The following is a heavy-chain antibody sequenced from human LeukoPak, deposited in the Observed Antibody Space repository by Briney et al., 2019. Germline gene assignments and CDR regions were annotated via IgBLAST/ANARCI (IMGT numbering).Heavy chain of an antibody. CDR1: GYTFTGYY. Sequence: ASVKVSCKASGYTFTGYYMHWVRQAPGQGLEWMGWINHNSGGTNYAQKFQGRVTMTRDTSISTAYMELSRLRSDDTAVYYCAREAGYCSGGSCQGYFDYWGQGTLVTVSS. CDR3: AREAGYCSGGSCQGYFDY. CDR2: INHNSGGT. J-gene: IGHJ4*02. V-gene: IGHV1-2*02. D-gene: IGHD2-15*01.